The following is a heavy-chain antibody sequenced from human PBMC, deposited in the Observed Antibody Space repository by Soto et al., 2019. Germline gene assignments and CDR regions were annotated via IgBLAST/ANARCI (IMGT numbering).Heavy chain of an antibody. CDR2: ISYTGHA. Sequence: SETLSLTCTVSGGPMTNYYWNWIRQPPGKGLEWIGYISYTGHANYNPVLKSRVTISVDTSKNQFSLRLESVTAADTAVYYCAREILSSPGYSPPGMDVWGPGTTVTVSS. D-gene: IGHD4-4*01. V-gene: IGHV4-59*01. CDR1: GGPMTNYY. CDR3: AREILSSPGYSPPGMDV. J-gene: IGHJ6*02.